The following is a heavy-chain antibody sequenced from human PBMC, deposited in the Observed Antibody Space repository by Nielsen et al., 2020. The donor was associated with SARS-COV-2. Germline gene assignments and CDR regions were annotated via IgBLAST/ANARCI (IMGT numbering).Heavy chain of an antibody. CDR2: INPSGGST. J-gene: IGHJ4*02. D-gene: IGHD4-17*01. CDR3: ARAPTTVTTLRG. CDR1: GGTFSSYT. V-gene: IGHV1-46*01. Sequence: ASVKVSCKASGGTFSSYTISWVRQAPGQGLEWMGIINPSGGSTSYAQKFQGRVTMTRDTSTSTVYMELSSLRSEDTAVYYCARAPTTVTTLRGWGQGTLVTVSS.